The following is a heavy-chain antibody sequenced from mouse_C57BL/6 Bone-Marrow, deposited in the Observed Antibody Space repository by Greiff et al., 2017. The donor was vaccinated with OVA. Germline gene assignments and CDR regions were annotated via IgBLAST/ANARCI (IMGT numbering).Heavy chain of an antibody. Sequence: VQLQQPGAELVKPGASVKLSCKASGYTFTSYWMHWVQQRPGRGLEWIGRIDPNSGGPKYNEQFKSTATLTVDKPASTAYMQLSSMTAEDSAGYECARETTVGANGARDDWGQGTSVTGSS. CDR2: IDPNSGGP. CDR1: GYTFTSYW. D-gene: IGHD1-1*01. CDR3: ARETTVGANGARDD. J-gene: IGHJ4*01. V-gene: IGHV1-72*01.